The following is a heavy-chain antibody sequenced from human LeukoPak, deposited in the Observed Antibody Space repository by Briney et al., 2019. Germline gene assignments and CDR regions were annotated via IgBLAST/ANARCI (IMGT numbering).Heavy chain of an antibody. CDR1: GFTFSDYY. J-gene: IGHJ4*02. V-gene: IGHV3-11*01. Sequence: PGGSLRLSCAASGFTFSDYYMSWIRQAPGKGLEWVSYISSSGSTIYYADSVKGRFTISRDNAKNSLYLQMNSLRAEDTALYYCASGSSSSEAAAGMYWGQGTLVTVSS. D-gene: IGHD6-13*01. CDR2: ISSSGSTI. CDR3: ASGSSSSEAAAGMY.